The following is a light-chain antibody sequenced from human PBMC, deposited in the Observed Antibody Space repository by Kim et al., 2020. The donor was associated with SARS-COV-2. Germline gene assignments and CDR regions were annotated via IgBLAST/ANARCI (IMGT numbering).Light chain of an antibody. CDR3: QKYNSAQFA. J-gene: IGKJ3*01. V-gene: IGKV1-27*01. CDR1: QVIGNY. Sequence: DIQMTQSPSSLSASVGDRVTIACRASQVIGNYLAWYQQKPGTVPKLLIYAAATLQSGVPSRFSGSGSGTDFTLTISSLQPEDVATYYCQKYNSAQFAFGPGTKVDIK. CDR2: AAA.